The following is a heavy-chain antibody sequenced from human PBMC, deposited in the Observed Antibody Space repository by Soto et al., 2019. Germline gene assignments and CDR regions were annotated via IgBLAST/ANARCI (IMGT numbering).Heavy chain of an antibody. CDR1: GFTFRDYD. CDR3: ARTAPRAARPTH. Sequence: PGGSLKLSCAASGFTFRDYDMSWIRQAPGKGLEWVSCISSSGTATYYADSVKGRFTISRDNAKNSLYVEMNSLRVEDSAVYYCARTAPRAARPTHCGEGTLATVSS. CDR2: ISSSGTAT. V-gene: IGHV3-11*01. J-gene: IGHJ4*02. D-gene: IGHD6-6*01.